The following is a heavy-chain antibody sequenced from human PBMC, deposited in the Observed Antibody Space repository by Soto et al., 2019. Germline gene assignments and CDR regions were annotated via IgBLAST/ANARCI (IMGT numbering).Heavy chain of an antibody. D-gene: IGHD3-9*01. J-gene: IGHJ5*02. CDR3: ARERGRRYFDGTWFDP. CDR1: GGSISSGGYS. Sequence: QLQLQESGSGLVKPSQTLSLTCAVSGGSISSGGYSWSWIRQPPGKGLEWIGYIYHSGSTYYNPSLKSRVTISVDRSKNQFSLKLSSVTAADTAVYYCARERGRRYFDGTWFDPWGQGTLVTVSS. V-gene: IGHV4-30-2*01. CDR2: IYHSGST.